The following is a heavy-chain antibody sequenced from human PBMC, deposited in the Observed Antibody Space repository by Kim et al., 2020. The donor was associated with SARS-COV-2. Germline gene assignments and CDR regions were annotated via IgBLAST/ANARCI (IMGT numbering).Heavy chain of an antibody. Sequence: KYYADSVKGRFTISRDNSKNTLYLQMNSLRAEDTAVYYCAKDLSLEPTSHWGQGTLVTVSS. J-gene: IGHJ4*02. CDR2: K. CDR3: AKDLSLEPTSH. D-gene: IGHD1-1*01. V-gene: IGHV3-30*02.